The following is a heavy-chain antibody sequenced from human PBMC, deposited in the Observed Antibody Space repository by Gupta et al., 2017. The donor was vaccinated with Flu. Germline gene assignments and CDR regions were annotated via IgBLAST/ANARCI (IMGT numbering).Heavy chain of an antibody. CDR3: ARIYDSSGYYHLIFDY. V-gene: IGHV2-26*01. Sequence: QVTLKEPGPVLAKPTETLTLTCTVSGFSLSNARMGVSWIRQPPGKALEWLAHIFSNDEKSYSTSLKSRLTISKDTSKSQVVLTMTNMDPVDTATYYCARIYDSSGYYHLIFDYWGQGTLVTVSS. CDR1: GFSLSNARMG. CDR2: IFSNDEK. J-gene: IGHJ4*02. D-gene: IGHD3-22*01.